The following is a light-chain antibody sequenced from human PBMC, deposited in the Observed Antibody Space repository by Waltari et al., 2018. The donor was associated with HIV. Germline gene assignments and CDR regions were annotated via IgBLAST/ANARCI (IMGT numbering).Light chain of an antibody. V-gene: IGKV3-20*01. Sequence: EIVLTQSPGTLSLSPGERATLSCRASQSVPSKFLAWFQQKPGQAPRLLIHAASNRAAGTPDRFSGSGSGTDFTLTISRLEPEDFAVFYCQQYGSSPYTFGQGTKLEIK. CDR2: AAS. J-gene: IGKJ2*01. CDR1: QSVPSKF. CDR3: QQYGSSPYT.